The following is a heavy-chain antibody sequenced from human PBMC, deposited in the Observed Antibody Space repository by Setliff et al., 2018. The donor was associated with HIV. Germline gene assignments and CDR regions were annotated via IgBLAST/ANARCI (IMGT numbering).Heavy chain of an antibody. CDR3: VKVGRCVGTTCPRWFDP. D-gene: IGHD2-21*01. J-gene: IGHJ5*02. CDR2: INPVTGGI. CDR1: GGSLTGSF. Sequence: ASVKVSCKASGGSLTGSFIHWVRQAPGQGLEWMGWINPVTGGINYAHMFQGRVTMTRDTSIRTSYMELSSLTSDDTATYYCVKVGRCVGTTCPRWFDPWGQGTRVTVPQ. V-gene: IGHV1-2*07.